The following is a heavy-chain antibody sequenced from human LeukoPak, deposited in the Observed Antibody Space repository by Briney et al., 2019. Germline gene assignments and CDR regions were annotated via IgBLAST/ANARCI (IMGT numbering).Heavy chain of an antibody. CDR2: ITSKTDGGTT. J-gene: IGHJ4*02. V-gene: IGHV3-15*01. D-gene: IGHD5-18*01. CDR3: TTRRGYSYGSPHY. CDR1: GFTFSNAW. Sequence: GGTLRLSCAASGFTFSNAWMSWVRQAPGKGLEWVGRITSKTDGGTTDYAAPVKGRFTISRDDSKNTLYLQMNSLKTEDTAVYYCTTRRGYSYGSPHYWGQGTLVTVSS.